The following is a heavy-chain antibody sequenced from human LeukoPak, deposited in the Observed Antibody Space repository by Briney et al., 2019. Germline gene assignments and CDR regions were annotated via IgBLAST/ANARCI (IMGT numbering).Heavy chain of an antibody. CDR2: IKQDGSEK. Sequence: GGSLRLSCAASGFTFDDYGMSWVRQAPGKGLEWVANIKQDGSEKYYVDSVKGRFTISRDNSKNTLYLQMNSLRAEDTAVYYCAKDPSYGDYVRGSEYWGQGTLVTVSS. J-gene: IGHJ4*02. CDR3: AKDPSYGDYVRGSEY. V-gene: IGHV3-7*03. D-gene: IGHD4-17*01. CDR1: GFTFDDYG.